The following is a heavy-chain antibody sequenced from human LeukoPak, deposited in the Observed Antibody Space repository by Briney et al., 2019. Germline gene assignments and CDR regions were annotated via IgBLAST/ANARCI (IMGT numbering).Heavy chain of an antibody. CDR3: ARDPVEYYYGMDV. J-gene: IGHJ6*02. CDR2: IYHSGST. V-gene: IGHV4-30-4*01. Sequence: PSETLSLTCTVSGGSISSGDYYWSWIRQPPGKGLEWIGYIYHSGSTYYNPSLKSRVTISVDTSKNQFSLKLSSVTAADTAVYYCARDPVEYYYGMDVWGQGTTVTVSS. CDR1: GGSISSGDYY.